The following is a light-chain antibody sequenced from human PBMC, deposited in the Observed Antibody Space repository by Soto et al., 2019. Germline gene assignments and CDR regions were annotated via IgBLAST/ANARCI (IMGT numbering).Light chain of an antibody. CDR2: EVS. Sequence: QSALTQPASVSGSPGQSITISCTGTSSDVGGYNYVSWYQQHPGKAPKLMIYEVSNRPSGVSNRFSGFKSGNTASLIISGLQAEDEADYYCSSYTSSSTLVVFGGGTKLTVL. CDR1: SSDVGGYNY. J-gene: IGLJ2*01. V-gene: IGLV2-14*01. CDR3: SSYTSSSTLVV.